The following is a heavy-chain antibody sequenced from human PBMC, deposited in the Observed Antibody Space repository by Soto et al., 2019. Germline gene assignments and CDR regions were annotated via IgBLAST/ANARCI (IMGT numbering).Heavy chain of an antibody. D-gene: IGHD3-22*01. CDR2: IYYSGST. Sequence: SETLSLTCTVSGGSISSSSYYWGWIRQPPGKGLGWIGSIYYSGSTYYNPSLKSRVTISVDTSKNQFSLKLSSVTAADTAVYYCARQGDYYDSSGYYPAYYYGMDVWGQGTTVTVSS. J-gene: IGHJ6*02. CDR1: GGSISSSSYY. V-gene: IGHV4-39*01. CDR3: ARQGDYYDSSGYYPAYYYGMDV.